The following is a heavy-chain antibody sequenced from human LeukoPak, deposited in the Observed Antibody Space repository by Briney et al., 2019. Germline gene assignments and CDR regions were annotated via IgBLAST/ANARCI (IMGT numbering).Heavy chain of an antibody. J-gene: IGHJ4*02. CDR3: ARHRVSGYVQGFDY. Sequence: SETLSLTRTVSGGSISSISYYWGWIRQPPGKGLEWIGSIYYSGSTSYNPPLKSRVPISVDTSKNQFSLKLSSVTAADTAVYYCARHRVSGYVQGFDYWGKGTLVTVSP. V-gene: IGHV4-39*01. D-gene: IGHD5-12*01. CDR2: IYYSGST. CDR1: GGSISSISYY.